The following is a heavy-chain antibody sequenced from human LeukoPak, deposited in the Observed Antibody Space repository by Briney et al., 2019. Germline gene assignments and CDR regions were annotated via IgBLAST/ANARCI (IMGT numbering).Heavy chain of an antibody. CDR3: ARALWVD. Sequence: GGSLRLSCVASGYTFSANGMHWVRQAPGKGLEWVGMISYDGSEKYYGDSVKGRFTISRDDSKSTLFLEMNSLRAEDTAVYYCARALWVDWGQGTLVTVSS. J-gene: IGHJ4*02. CDR1: GYTFSANG. D-gene: IGHD7-27*01. V-gene: IGHV3-30*12. CDR2: ISYDGSEK.